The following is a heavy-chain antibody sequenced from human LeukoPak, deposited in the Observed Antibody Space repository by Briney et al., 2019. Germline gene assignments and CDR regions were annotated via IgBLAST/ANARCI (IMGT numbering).Heavy chain of an antibody. CDR3: ARDPRYCGGDCYTFDY. V-gene: IGHV3-74*01. Sequence: GGSLRLSCAASGFIFSRYWMNWVRQAPGKGPVWVSRINSDGSSTSYADSVKGRFTISRDNAKNPLYLQMNSLRAEDTAVYYCARDPRYCGGDCYTFDYWGQGTLVTVSS. CDR2: INSDGSST. J-gene: IGHJ4*02. CDR1: GFIFSRYW. D-gene: IGHD2-21*02.